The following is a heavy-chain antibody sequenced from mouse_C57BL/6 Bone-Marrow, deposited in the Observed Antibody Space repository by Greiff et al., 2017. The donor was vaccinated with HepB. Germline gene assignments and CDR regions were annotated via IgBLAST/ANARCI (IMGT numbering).Heavy chain of an antibody. V-gene: IGHV1-55*01. D-gene: IGHD1-1*01. CDR1: GFNIKDDY. Sequence: QVQLQQSGAELVRPGASVKLSCTASGFNIKDDYIHWVKQRPGQGLEWIGDIYPGSGSTNYNEKFKSKATLTVDTSSSTAYMQLSSLTSDDSAVYYSVYYGSPYYAMDYWGQGTSVTVSS. J-gene: IGHJ4*01. CDR3: VYYGSPYYAMDY. CDR2: IYPGSGST.